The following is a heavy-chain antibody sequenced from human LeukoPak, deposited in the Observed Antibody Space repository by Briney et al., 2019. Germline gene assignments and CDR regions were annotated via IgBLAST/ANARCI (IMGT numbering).Heavy chain of an antibody. J-gene: IGHJ4*02. CDR3: ARGPFDGGYLDY. Sequence: TGGSLRLSCAASGFSVSNSYMSWVRQAPGKGLEWVSVIYSGGSTYYADSVKGRFTISRDNSRNTLYLQVNSLRAEDTAVYYRARGPFDGGYLDYWGQGTLVTVSS. CDR1: GFSVSNSY. D-gene: IGHD3-22*01. CDR2: IYSGGST. V-gene: IGHV3-53*01.